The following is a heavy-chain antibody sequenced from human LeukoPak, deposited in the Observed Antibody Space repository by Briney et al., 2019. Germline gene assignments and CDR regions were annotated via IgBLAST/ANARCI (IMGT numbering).Heavy chain of an antibody. CDR3: ARSMSAGYDY. Sequence: GGSLRLSCAASGFTFSSYWMSWVRQASGKALEWVANIKQDGSEKYYVDSVKGRFTISRDNDKNSLYLQMNSLRAEDTAVYYCARSMSAGYDYWGQGTLVTVSS. CDR1: GFTFSSYW. J-gene: IGHJ4*02. D-gene: IGHD3-9*01. CDR2: IKQDGSEK. V-gene: IGHV3-7*04.